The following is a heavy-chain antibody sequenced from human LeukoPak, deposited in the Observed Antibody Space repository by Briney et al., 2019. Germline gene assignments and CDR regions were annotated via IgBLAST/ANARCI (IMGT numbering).Heavy chain of an antibody. Sequence: PSETLSLTCTVSGGSISSYYWSWLRQPPGKGLEWSGYIYYSGSTNYNPSLKSRVTISVDTSKNQFSLKLSSVTAADTAVYYCARAGGTMRWFDPWGQGTLVTVSS. CDR1: GGSISSYY. J-gene: IGHJ5*02. D-gene: IGHD3-22*01. CDR3: ARAGGTMRWFDP. CDR2: IYYSGST. V-gene: IGHV4-59*01.